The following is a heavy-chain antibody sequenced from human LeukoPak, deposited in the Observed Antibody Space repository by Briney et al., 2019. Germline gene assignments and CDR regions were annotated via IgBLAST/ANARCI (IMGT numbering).Heavy chain of an antibody. CDR2: ISAYNGNT. V-gene: IGHV1-18*01. CDR1: GYTFTSYG. D-gene: IGHD3-3*01. J-gene: IGHJ3*02. CDR3: VRERGYDFWSGKNAFDI. Sequence: ASVKVSCKASGYTFTSYGISWVRQAPGQGLEWMGWISAYNGNTNYAQKLQGRVTMTTDTSTSTAYMELRSLRSDDTAVYYCVRERGYDFWSGKNAFDIWGQGTMVTVSS.